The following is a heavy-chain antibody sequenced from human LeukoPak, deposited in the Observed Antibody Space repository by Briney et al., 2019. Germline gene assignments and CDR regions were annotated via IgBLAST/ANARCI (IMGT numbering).Heavy chain of an antibody. J-gene: IGHJ5*02. Sequence: SETLPLTCAVYGGSFSGYYWSWIRQPPGKGLEWIGETNLSGSTNYNPSLMSRVTISVDTSKNQFSLKLSSVTAADTAVYYCARDPFYCSGGSCEFDPWGQGTLVTVSS. CDR1: GGSFSGYY. V-gene: IGHV4-34*01. CDR3: ARDPFYCSGGSCEFDP. CDR2: TNLSGST. D-gene: IGHD2-15*01.